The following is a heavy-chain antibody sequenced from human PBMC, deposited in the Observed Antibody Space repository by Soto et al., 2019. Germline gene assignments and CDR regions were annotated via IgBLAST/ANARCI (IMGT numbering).Heavy chain of an antibody. CDR1: GYTFISYG. CDR3: ARDRDDILTGYLT. V-gene: IGHV1-18*01. J-gene: IGHJ5*02. Sequence: GASVKVSCKASGYTFISYGISWVRQAPGQGLEWMGWINAHNGNTDYAQRLQGRVTLTTDTSTNTAYMELRSLKSDDTAVYYCARDRDDILTGYLTWGQGTLVTVSS. D-gene: IGHD3-9*01. CDR2: INAHNGNT.